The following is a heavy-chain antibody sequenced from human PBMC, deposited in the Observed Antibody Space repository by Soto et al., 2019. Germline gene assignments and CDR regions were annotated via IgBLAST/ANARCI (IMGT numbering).Heavy chain of an antibody. J-gene: IGHJ4*02. CDR3: ARGVSAGVDY. CDR1: GYSFTSLD. CDR2: MQPSTGRT. D-gene: IGHD1-26*01. V-gene: IGHV1-8*01. Sequence: ASVKVSCKASGYSFTSLDINWVRQTAGQGLEWMGWMQPSTGRTGYAQKLQGRVTMTRDTSINTAYMELTTLTSDDTAFYYCARGVSAGVDYWGQGTLVTVSS.